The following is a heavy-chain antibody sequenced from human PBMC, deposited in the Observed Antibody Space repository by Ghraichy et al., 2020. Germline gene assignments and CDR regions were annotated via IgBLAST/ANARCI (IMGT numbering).Heavy chain of an antibody. D-gene: IGHD3-16*01. V-gene: IGHV1-3*01. CDR1: GYTFTSYA. CDR2: INAGNGNT. J-gene: IGHJ6*02. Sequence: ASVKVSCKASGYTFTSYAMHWVRQAPGQRLEWMGWINAGNGNTKYSQKFQGRVTITRDTSASTAYMELSSLRSEDTAVYYCARALVKPVYYDYVWSHPGGGMDVWGQGTTVTVSS. CDR3: ARALVKPVYYDYVWSHPGGGMDV.